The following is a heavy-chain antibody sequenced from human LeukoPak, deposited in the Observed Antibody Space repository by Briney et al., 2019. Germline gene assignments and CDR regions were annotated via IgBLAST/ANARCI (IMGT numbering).Heavy chain of an antibody. D-gene: IGHD2-8*01. CDR2: ISYDGTKK. CDR3: ASLGYCTPSTCYDFDS. CDR1: GFTFRAFP. V-gene: IGHV3-30*01. Sequence: PGRSLRLSCAASGFTFRAFPLHWVRQTPGTGLEWVALISYDGTKKYYADSVKGRFTISRDNSKNTLYLQMNSLRPEDTAVYHCASLGYCTPSTCYDFDSWGRGTLVTVSS. J-gene: IGHJ4*02.